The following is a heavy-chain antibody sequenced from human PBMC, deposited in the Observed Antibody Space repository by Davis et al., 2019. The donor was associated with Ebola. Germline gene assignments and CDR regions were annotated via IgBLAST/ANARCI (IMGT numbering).Heavy chain of an antibody. CDR2: INHSGSP. CDR3: ARGPSLRGFDY. J-gene: IGHJ4*02. V-gene: IGHV4-34*01. Sequence: SETLSLTCAVYGGSFSGYYWSWIRQPPGKGLEWIGEINHSGSPNYNPSLKSRVTISVDTSKNQFSLKLSSVTAADTAVYYCARGPSLRGFDYWGQGTLVTVSS. D-gene: IGHD4-17*01. CDR1: GGSFSGYY.